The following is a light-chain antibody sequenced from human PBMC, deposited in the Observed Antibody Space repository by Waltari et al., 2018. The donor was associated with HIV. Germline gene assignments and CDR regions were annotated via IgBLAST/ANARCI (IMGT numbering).Light chain of an antibody. Sequence: QSVLTQPPSVSAAPGQKVTIPCSGSSSNLGTNYVSWYQQLPGTAPKLLIYDNNKRPSGIPDRFSGSKSGTSTTLGITGLQTGDEADYYCGTWDSSLSAVVFGGGTKLTVL. CDR1: SSNLGTNY. CDR3: GTWDSSLSAVV. J-gene: IGLJ2*01. CDR2: DNN. V-gene: IGLV1-51*01.